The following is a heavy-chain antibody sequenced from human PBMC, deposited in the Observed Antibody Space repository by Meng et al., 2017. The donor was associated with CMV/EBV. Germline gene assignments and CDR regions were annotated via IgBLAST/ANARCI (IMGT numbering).Heavy chain of an antibody. V-gene: IGHV4-4*07. Sequence: VPLQELGPGLVKPSETLSLTCTVSGGSISSYYWSWIRQPAGKGLEWIGRIYTSGSTNYNPSLKSRVTMSVDTSKNQFSLKLSSVTAADTAVYYCARDLMNCSSTSCANWFDPWGQGTLVTVSS. CDR2: IYTSGST. J-gene: IGHJ5*02. CDR3: ARDLMNCSSTSCANWFDP. D-gene: IGHD2-2*01. CDR1: GGSISSYY.